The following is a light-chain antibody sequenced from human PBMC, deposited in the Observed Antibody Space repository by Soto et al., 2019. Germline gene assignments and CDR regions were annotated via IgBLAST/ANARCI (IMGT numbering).Light chain of an antibody. Sequence: ALTQPASVSGSPGQSITISCTGTSSDVGSYNLVSWYQQHPGKAPKLMIYEGSKRPSGVSNRFSGSKSGNTASLTISGLQAEDEADYYCCSYAGSSTSVVFGGGTQLTVL. V-gene: IGLV2-23*01. CDR1: SSDVGSYNL. J-gene: IGLJ2*01. CDR3: CSYAGSSTSVV. CDR2: EGS.